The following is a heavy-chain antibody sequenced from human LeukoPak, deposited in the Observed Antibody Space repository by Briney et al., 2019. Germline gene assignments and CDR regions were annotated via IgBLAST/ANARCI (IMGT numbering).Heavy chain of an antibody. Sequence: NPSQTLSLTCTVSGGSITSAGYFWSWIRQHPEKGLEFVGYIYYSGSTYYNPSLQSRMTISADTSKNQFSLNLNSVTAAGTAVYFCARGVAGPSSFDYWGQGTLITVSS. CDR1: GGSITSAGYF. V-gene: IGHV4-31*03. CDR2: IYYSGST. D-gene: IGHD6-19*01. CDR3: ARGVAGPSSFDY. J-gene: IGHJ4*02.